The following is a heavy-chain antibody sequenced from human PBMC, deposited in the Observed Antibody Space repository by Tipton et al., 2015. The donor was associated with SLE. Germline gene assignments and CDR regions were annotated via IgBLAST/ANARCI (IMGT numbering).Heavy chain of an antibody. CDR1: GFTFSSYW. CDR3: AREENWNERI. CDR2: INRDGSST. D-gene: IGHD1-1*01. V-gene: IGHV3-74*01. Sequence: GSLRRSCAASGFTFSSYWMHWVRQAPGKGLVWVSRINRDGSSTSYADSVKGRFTVSRDNAKSTLYLQMNSLRSEDTAVYYCAREENWNERIWGQGTMVTVSS. J-gene: IGHJ3*02.